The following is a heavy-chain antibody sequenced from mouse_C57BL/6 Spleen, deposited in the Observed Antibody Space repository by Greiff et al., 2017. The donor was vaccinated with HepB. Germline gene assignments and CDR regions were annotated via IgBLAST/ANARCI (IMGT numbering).Heavy chain of an antibody. D-gene: IGHD2-3*01. J-gene: IGHJ3*01. Sequence: VMLVESGAELAKPGASVKLSCKASGYTFTSYWMHWVKQRPGQGLEWIGYINPSSGYTKYNQKFKDKATLTADKSSSTAYMQLSSLTYEDSAVYYCASPYDGYPFANWGQGTLVTVYA. CDR3: ASPYDGYPFAN. CDR1: GYTFTSYW. CDR2: INPSSGYT. V-gene: IGHV1-7*01.